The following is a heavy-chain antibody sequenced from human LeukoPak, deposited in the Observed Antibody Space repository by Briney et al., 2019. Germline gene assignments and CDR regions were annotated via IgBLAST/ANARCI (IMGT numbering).Heavy chain of an antibody. CDR3: ATDHIRPAAIRGWFDP. J-gene: IGHJ5*02. CDR2: IIPILGIA. D-gene: IGHD2-2*02. V-gene: IGHV1-69*04. CDR1: GCTFSSYA. Sequence: ASVKVSCKASGCTFSSYAISWVRQAPGQGLEWMGRIIPILGIANYAQKFQGRVTMTEDTSTDTAYMELSSLRSEDTAVYYCATDHIRPAAIRGWFDPWGQGTLVTVSS.